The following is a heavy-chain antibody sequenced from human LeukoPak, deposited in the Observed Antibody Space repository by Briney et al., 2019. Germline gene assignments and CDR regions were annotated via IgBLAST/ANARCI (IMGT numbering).Heavy chain of an antibody. CDR1: GGSFSGYY. J-gene: IGHJ4*02. Sequence: PSETLSLTCAVYGGSFSGYYWSWIRQPPGMGLEWIGEINHSGSTNYNPSLKSRVTISVDTSKNQFSLKLSSVTAADTAVYYCARGGPLHCSSTSCYDYWGQGTLVTVSS. CDR2: INHSGST. V-gene: IGHV4-34*01. D-gene: IGHD2-2*01. CDR3: ARGGPLHCSSTSCYDY.